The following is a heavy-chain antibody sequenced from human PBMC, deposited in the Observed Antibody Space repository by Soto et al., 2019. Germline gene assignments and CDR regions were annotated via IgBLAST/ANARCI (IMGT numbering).Heavy chain of an antibody. J-gene: IGHJ6*02. D-gene: IGHD2-2*01. CDR2: ISGSGGST. V-gene: IGHV3-23*01. Sequence: GGSLRLSCAASGFTFSSYAMSWVRQAPGKGLEWVSAISGSGGSTYYADSVKGRFTISRDNSKNTLYLQMNSLRAEDTAVYYCAKEGYCSSTSCQRYYYYYGMDVWGQGTTVTVFS. CDR3: AKEGYCSSTSCQRYYYYYGMDV. CDR1: GFTFSSYA.